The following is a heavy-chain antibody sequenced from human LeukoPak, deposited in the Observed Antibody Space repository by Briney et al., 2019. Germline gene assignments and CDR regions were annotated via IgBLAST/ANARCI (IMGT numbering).Heavy chain of an antibody. J-gene: IGHJ4*02. CDR1: GYTFDGYY. D-gene: IGHD2-15*01. Sequence: ASVKVSCKASGYTFDGYYIHWVRRAPGQGLEWLGWINPDRGATKTAQKCRDRVIMTTDKSLATAYMEVTNLTSDDTAVYTRSSWDCSSGSCYTNMNFDHWGQGSLVTVSS. V-gene: IGHV1-2*02. CDR3: SSWDCSSGSCYTNMNFDH. CDR2: INPDRGAT.